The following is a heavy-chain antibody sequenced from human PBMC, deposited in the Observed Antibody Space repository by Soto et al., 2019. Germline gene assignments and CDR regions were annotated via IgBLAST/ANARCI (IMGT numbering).Heavy chain of an antibody. CDR3: ARVLGGMATVPFDY. Sequence: QVQLVESGGGVVQPGRSLRLSCAASGFTFSSNGMHWVRQAPGKGLEWVAVISYEGSNKYYADSVKGRFTISRDNSKNTLYLQMNSLRTEDTAVYYCARVLGGMATVPFDYWGQGALVTVSS. CDR2: ISYEGSNK. CDR1: GFTFSSNG. V-gene: IGHV3-30*19. D-gene: IGHD4-4*01. J-gene: IGHJ4*02.